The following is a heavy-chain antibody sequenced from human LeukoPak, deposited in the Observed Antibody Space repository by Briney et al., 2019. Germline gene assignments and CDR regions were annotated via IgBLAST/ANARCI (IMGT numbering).Heavy chain of an antibody. CDR2: MNPNSGNT. J-gene: IGHJ4*02. V-gene: IGHV1-8*03. CDR1: GHTFTSYD. D-gene: IGHD3-10*01. Sequence: ASVKVSCKASGHTFTSYDINWVRQATGQGLEWMGWMNPNSGNTGYAQKFQGRVTITRNTSISTAYMELSSLRSEDTAVYYCARVRLWFGDYYFDYWGQGTLVTVSS. CDR3: ARVRLWFGDYYFDY.